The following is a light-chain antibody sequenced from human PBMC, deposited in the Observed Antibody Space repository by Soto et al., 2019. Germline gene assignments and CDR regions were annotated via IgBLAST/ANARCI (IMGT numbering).Light chain of an antibody. CDR1: SSNIGNNY. J-gene: IGLJ2*01. CDR2: DNN. Sequence: QSVLTQPPSVSAAPGQKVTISCSGSSSNIGNNYVSWYQQIPGTAPKLLIYDNNKRPSGIPDRFSGSKSGTSATLGITGLQTGDEADYYCGPWDSSLSAVVFGGGTQLTVL. V-gene: IGLV1-51*01. CDR3: GPWDSSLSAVV.